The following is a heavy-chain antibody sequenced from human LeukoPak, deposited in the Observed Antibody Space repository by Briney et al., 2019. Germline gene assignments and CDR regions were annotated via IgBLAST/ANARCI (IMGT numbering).Heavy chain of an antibody. J-gene: IGHJ6*03. CDR3: ARLTARDYYYMDV. CDR2: INHSGST. V-gene: IGHV4-34*01. Sequence: SETLSLTCAVSGGSFSGYYWSWIRQPPGKGLEWIGEINHSGSTNYNPSLKSRVTISVDTSKNQFSLKLSSVTAADTAVYYCARLTARDYYYMDVWGKGTTVTVSS. CDR1: GGSFSGYY. D-gene: IGHD2-21*02.